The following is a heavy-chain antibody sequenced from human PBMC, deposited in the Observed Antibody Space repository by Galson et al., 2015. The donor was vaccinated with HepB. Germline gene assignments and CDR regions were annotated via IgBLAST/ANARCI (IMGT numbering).Heavy chain of an antibody. V-gene: IGHV3-23*01. CDR3: AKDRWTRETARPFDY. Sequence: SLRLSCAVSGVTLSDYAMNWVRQAPGKGLEWVSTISDSGDSTSYADSVKGRFTISKDNSKNTVYLQLSSLRAEDTALYFCAKDRWTRETARPFDYWGQGTLVTVSS. CDR1: GVTLSDYA. CDR2: ISDSGDST. J-gene: IGHJ4*02. D-gene: IGHD5-18*01.